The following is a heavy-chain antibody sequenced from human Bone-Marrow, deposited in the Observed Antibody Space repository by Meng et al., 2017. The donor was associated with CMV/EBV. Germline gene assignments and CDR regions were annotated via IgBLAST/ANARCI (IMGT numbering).Heavy chain of an antibody. Sequence: GESLKISCAASGFTFSSYSMNWVRQAPGKGLEWVSSISSSSSYIYYADSVKGRFTISRDNAKNTLYLQMNSLRAEDTAVYYCARDKPQWTNYYYGMDVWGQGTTVTVSS. J-gene: IGHJ6*02. CDR2: ISSSSSYI. V-gene: IGHV3-21*01. CDR3: ARDKPQWTNYYYGMDV. CDR1: GFTFSSYS. D-gene: IGHD1-14*01.